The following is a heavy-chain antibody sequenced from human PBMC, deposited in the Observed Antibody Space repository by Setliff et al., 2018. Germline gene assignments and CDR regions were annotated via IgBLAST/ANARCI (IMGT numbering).Heavy chain of an antibody. CDR2: INTDSGNT. J-gene: IGHJ4*02. V-gene: IGHV1-3*04. D-gene: IGHD1-26*01. CDR1: GYTFNFYG. Sequence: ASVKVSCKASGYTFNFYGMHWVRQAPGQRPEWMGWINTDSGNTRYSQKFQGRVTIARDTSASTAYMELSSLRSEDAAIYFCARGQDSGSWIIDGWGQGTLVTVSS. CDR3: ARGQDSGSWIIDG.